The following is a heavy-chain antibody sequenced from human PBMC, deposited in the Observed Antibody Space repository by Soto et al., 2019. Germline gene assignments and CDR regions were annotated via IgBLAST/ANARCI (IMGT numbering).Heavy chain of an antibody. V-gene: IGHV3-74*01. CDR3: ARGDRGAFDL. CDR2: IYSDGTST. CDR1: GFTFDYYW. D-gene: IGHD1-26*01. Sequence: EVQLVESGGGLVQPGESLRLSCAASGFTFDYYWMHWVSQAPGKGLVWVSRIYSDGTSTTYADSVKGRFTISRDNAKNTLSLQMNSLRADDTAVYYCARGDRGAFDLWGQGTVVTVSS. J-gene: IGHJ3*01.